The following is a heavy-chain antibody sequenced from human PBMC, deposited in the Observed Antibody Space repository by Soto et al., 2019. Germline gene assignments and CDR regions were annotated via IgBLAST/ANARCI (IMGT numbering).Heavy chain of an antibody. J-gene: IGHJ4*02. Sequence: ASVKVSYKASGYTFTSYGISWVRQAPGQGLEWMGWISAYNGNTNYAQKLQGRVTMTTDTSTSTAYMELRSLRSDDTAVYYCASMGRRDGYNQGELDYWGQGTLVTVSS. CDR2: ISAYNGNT. V-gene: IGHV1-18*01. CDR1: GYTFTSYG. CDR3: ASMGRRDGYNQGELDY. D-gene: IGHD5-12*01.